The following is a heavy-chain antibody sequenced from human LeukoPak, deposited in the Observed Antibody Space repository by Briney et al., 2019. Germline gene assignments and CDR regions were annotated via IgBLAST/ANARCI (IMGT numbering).Heavy chain of an antibody. Sequence: GEALKISCKGSGYSFTSYWIGWVRQMPGKGLEWMGSIYPGDSDTRYSSSFQGQVTISADKSISTAYLQWSSLKASDTAMYYCARFGSPEGINNPYLYDYGDRFDYRGQGTLVTVSS. CDR2: IYPGDSDT. CDR3: ARFGSPEGINNPYLYDYGDRFDY. J-gene: IGHJ4*02. CDR1: GYSFTSYW. D-gene: IGHD4-17*01. V-gene: IGHV5-51*01.